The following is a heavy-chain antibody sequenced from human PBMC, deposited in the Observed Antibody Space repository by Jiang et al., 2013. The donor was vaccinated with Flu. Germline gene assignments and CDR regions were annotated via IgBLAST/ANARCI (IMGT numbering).Heavy chain of an antibody. D-gene: IGHD6-19*01. CDR3: ARQSVAGFDS. Sequence: KSPGESLKISCKGSGITFTSYWIGWVRQMPGQGLEWMGITYSGDSTTKYSPSFQGQVTISADKSVSTAYLQWSSLRASDTAMYYCARQSVAGFDSWGQGTLVTVSS. CDR1: GITFTSYW. CDR2: TYSGDSTT. V-gene: IGHV5-51*01. J-gene: IGHJ4*02.